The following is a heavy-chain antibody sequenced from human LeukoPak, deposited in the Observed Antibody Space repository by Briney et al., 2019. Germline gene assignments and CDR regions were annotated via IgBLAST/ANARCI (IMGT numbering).Heavy chain of an antibody. V-gene: IGHV3-23*01. D-gene: IGHD2-21*01. CDR3: AKDFRIGYSAHFDY. CDR1: GFTFRSHA. CDR2: IYENGGTT. Sequence: GGSLRLSCVGSGFTFRSHAMSWVRQAPEKGLEFVSGIYENGGTTYYADSVKGRFSISRDNSKNTLYLQMDSLRGEDTAVYYCAKDFRIGYSAHFDYWGQGTLVTVSS. J-gene: IGHJ4*02.